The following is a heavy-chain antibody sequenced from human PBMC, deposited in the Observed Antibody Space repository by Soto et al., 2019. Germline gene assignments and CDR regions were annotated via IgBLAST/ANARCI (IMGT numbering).Heavy chain of an antibody. V-gene: IGHV3-23*01. J-gene: IGHJ4*02. CDR1: GFTFSNHA. Sequence: EVQLLESGGALVQPGGSLRLSCAASGFTFSNHAMNWVRQAPGKGLEWVSTISDSGSTYYADSVKGRFTISRDNSKNTLYLQRNSLRAEYTAVYYCARDPGGHYCTSTSCLYFFDHWGQGTLVIVSS. CDR3: ARDPGGHYCTSTSCLYFFDH. D-gene: IGHD2-2*01. CDR2: ISDSGST.